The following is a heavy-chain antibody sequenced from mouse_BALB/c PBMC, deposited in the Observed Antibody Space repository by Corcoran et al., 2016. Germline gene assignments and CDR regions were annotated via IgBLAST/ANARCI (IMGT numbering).Heavy chain of an antibody. Sequence: QIQLVQSGPELKKPGETVKISCKASGYTFTNYGMNWVKQAPGKGLKWMGWINTYTGEPTYADDFKGRFAFSLETSASTAYLQINNLKNEDTATYFGARTMVVATDFDVWGAGTTVTVSS. CDR3: ARTMVVATDFDV. CDR2: INTYTGEP. D-gene: IGHD1-1*01. V-gene: IGHV9-3-1*01. CDR1: GYTFTNYG. J-gene: IGHJ1*01.